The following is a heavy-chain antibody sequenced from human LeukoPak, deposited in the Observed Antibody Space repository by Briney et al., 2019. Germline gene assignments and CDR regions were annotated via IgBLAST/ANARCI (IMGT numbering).Heavy chain of an antibody. CDR3: ARSCWVYSSSWYYFDY. J-gene: IGHJ4*02. V-gene: IGHV4-39*01. CDR1: GGSISSSSYY. D-gene: IGHD6-13*01. Sequence: SETLSLTCTVSGGSISSSSYYWGWIRQPPGKGLEWIGSIYYSGSTYYNPSLKSRVTISVDTSKNQFSLKLSSVTAADTAVYYCARSCWVYSSSWYYFDYWGQGTLVTVSS. CDR2: IYYSGST.